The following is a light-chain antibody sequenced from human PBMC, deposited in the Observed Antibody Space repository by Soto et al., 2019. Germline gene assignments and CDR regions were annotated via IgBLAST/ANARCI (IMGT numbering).Light chain of an antibody. J-gene: IGKJ1*01. CDR3: QQYNSYWS. V-gene: IGKV1-5*01. CDR2: DAS. Sequence: DIQMTQSPSTLSASVGDRVTITCRASQSISSWLAWYQQKPGKAPKLLIYDASSLESGVPSRFSGSGSGTEFPLTISSLQPDDVAACYCQQYNSYWSFGQGTKVEIK. CDR1: QSISSW.